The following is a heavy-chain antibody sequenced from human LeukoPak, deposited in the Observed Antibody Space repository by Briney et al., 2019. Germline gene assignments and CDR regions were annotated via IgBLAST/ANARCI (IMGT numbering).Heavy chain of an antibody. V-gene: IGHV3-48*03. D-gene: IGHD3-10*02. J-gene: IGHJ6*04. CDR2: ISSSGSTI. Sequence: GGSLRLSCVTSGFTFSSYEMNWVRQAPGKGLEWVSYISSSGSTIYYADSVKGRFTISRDNAKNSLYLQMNSLRAEDTAVYYCAELGITMIGGVWGKGTTVTISS. CDR3: AELGITMIGGV. CDR1: GFTFSSYE.